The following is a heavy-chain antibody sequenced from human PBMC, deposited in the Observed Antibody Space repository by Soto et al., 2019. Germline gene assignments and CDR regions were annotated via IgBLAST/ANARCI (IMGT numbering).Heavy chain of an antibody. CDR1: GGSISSGGYY. J-gene: IGHJ4*02. Sequence: QVQLQESGPGLVKPSQTLSLTCTVSGGSISSGGYYWSWIRQHPGKGLEWIGYLYYSGNTYYNPSLKSRLTISVDTSKNQFSLKLSSVTAADTAVYYCASVPAGTAHFDYWGQGTLVTVSS. CDR2: LYYSGNT. CDR3: ASVPAGTAHFDY. V-gene: IGHV4-31*03. D-gene: IGHD2-21*02.